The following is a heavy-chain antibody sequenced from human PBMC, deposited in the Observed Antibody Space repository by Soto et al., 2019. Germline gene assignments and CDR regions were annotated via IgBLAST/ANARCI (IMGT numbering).Heavy chain of an antibody. Sequence: SETLSLTCTVSGGSISSYYWSWIRQPPGKGLEWIGYIYYSGSTNYNPSLKSRVTISVDTSKNQFSLKLSSVTAADTAVYYCAREGDSSSSYLDYWGQGTLVTVSS. CDR2: IYYSGST. CDR3: AREGDSSSSYLDY. J-gene: IGHJ4*02. D-gene: IGHD6-6*01. CDR1: GGSISSYY. V-gene: IGHV4-59*01.